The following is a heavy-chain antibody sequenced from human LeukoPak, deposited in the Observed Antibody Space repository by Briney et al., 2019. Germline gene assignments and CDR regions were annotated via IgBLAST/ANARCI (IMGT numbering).Heavy chain of an antibody. CDR3: ARATKHFRAAAEYDY. Sequence: SETLSLTCTVSGGSISSYYWSWIRQPAGKGLEWIGRIYTSGSTNYNPSLKSRVTMSVDTSKNQFSLKLSSVAAADTAVYYCARATKHFRAAAEYDYWGQGTLVTVSS. CDR2: IYTSGST. V-gene: IGHV4-4*07. CDR1: GGSISSYY. J-gene: IGHJ4*02. D-gene: IGHD6-13*01.